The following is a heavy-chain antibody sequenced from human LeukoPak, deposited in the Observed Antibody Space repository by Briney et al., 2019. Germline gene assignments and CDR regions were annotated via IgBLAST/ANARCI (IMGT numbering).Heavy chain of an antibody. V-gene: IGHV7-4-1*02. CDR3: ARTMVRGGTNWFDP. D-gene: IGHD3-10*01. J-gene: IGHJ5*02. CDR2: INTNTGNP. CDR1: GYTFTSYA. Sequence: ASVKVSCKASGYTFTSYAMNWVRQAPGQGLEWMGWINTNTGNPTYAQGFTGRFVFSLDTSVSTAYLQISSLKAEDTAVYYCARTMVRGGTNWFDPWGQGTLVTVSS.